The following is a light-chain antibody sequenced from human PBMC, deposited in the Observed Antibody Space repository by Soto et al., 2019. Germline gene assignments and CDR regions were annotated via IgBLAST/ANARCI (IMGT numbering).Light chain of an antibody. CDR2: GTS. V-gene: IGKV3-15*01. J-gene: IGKJ1*01. Sequence: IVLTQSPASLSLSPGERATFPWRASQSVSGRHLAWYQQKPGQSPRLLIYGTSTRATGIPARFSGSGSGTLFTLTISSLHTENFAVYYCHQYNFWPTFGQGTKVDIK. CDR3: HQYNFWPT. CDR1: QSVSGRH.